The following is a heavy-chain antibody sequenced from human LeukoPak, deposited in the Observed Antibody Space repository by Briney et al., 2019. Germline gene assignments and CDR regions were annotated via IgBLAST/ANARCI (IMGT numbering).Heavy chain of an antibody. CDR3: ARGLVDPRGVLGFDP. CDR2: IYHSGST. J-gene: IGHJ5*02. V-gene: IGHV4-30-2*01. D-gene: IGHD3-10*01. Sequence: SQTLSLTCAVSGGSISSGGYSWSWIRQPPGKGLEWIGYIYHSGSTYYNPSLKSRVTISVDRSKNQFSLKLSSVTAADTAVYYCARGLVDPRGVLGFDPWGQGTLVTVSS. CDR1: GGSISSGGYS.